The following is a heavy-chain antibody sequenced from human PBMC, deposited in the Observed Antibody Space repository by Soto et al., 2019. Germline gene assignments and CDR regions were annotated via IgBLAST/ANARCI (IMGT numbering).Heavy chain of an antibody. J-gene: IGHJ6*02. CDR2: INHSGST. CDR3: ARGKRPYGMDV. V-gene: IGHV4-34*01. Sequence: QVQLQQWGAGLLKPSETLSLTCAVYGGSFSGYYWSWILQPPGKGLEWIGEINHSGSTNYNPSLKSRVTISVDTSKNQFSLKLSSVTAADTAVYYCARGKRPYGMDVWGQGTTVTVSS. CDR1: GGSFSGYY.